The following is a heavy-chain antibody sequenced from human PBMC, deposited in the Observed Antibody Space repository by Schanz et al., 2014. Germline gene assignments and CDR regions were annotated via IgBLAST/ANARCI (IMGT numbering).Heavy chain of an antibody. Sequence: EVQLVESGGGLVRPGGSLRLSCTTSGLIFSTYTLNWVRQAPGKGLEWISYISFSGNTIYYADSLKGRFTISRDNAKNSVFLQMNRLRAEDTAVYYCATEGPRGTRHPINYYYAMDNWGQGTKXTV. V-gene: IGHV3-48*01. CDR3: ATEGPRGTRHPINYYYAMDN. CDR2: ISFSGNTI. CDR1: GLIFSTYT. D-gene: IGHD6-6*01. J-gene: IGHJ6*02.